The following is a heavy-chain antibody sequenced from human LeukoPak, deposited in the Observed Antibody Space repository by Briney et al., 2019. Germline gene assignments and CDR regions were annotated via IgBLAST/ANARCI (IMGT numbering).Heavy chain of an antibody. Sequence: PGGSLRLSCAASGFTFRGYSMNWVRQAPGKGLEWVSSISSYNDYIYYADSVKGRFTISRDNAKNSLYLEMNSVRAEDTAVYYCARDGGYCTKGVCYLDYWGQGTLVTVSS. V-gene: IGHV3-21*01. J-gene: IGHJ4*02. CDR2: ISSYNDYI. CDR3: ARDGGYCTKGVCYLDY. CDR1: GFTFRGYS. D-gene: IGHD2-8*01.